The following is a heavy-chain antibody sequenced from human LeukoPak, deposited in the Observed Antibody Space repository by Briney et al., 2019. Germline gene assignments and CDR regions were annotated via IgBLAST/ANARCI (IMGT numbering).Heavy chain of an antibody. CDR3: AKDIRYQLLYVTLDY. CDR2: ISWNSGSI. J-gene: IGHJ4*02. Sequence: GRSLRLSCAASGFPFGDYAMRWVRQAPGKGLEWVSGISWNSGSIGYADSVKGRFTISRDNAKNSLYLQMNSLRAEDTALYYCAKDIRYQLLYVTLDYWGQGTLVTVSS. V-gene: IGHV3-9*01. CDR1: GFPFGDYA. D-gene: IGHD2-2*02.